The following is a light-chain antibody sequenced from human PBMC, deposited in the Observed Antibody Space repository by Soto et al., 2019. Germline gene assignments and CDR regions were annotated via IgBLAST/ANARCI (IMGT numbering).Light chain of an antibody. V-gene: IGKV1-5*01. J-gene: IGKJ2*01. CDR1: QSINNW. CDR3: QHYNSYPYT. Sequence: DLQMTQSPSTLSASVGDRVAITFLASQSINNWLAWYQLKPGKAPKLLIYDASTLESGVPSRFSGSGSGTEFTLTISSLQPDDFATYYCQHYNSYPYTFGQGTKVDIK. CDR2: DAS.